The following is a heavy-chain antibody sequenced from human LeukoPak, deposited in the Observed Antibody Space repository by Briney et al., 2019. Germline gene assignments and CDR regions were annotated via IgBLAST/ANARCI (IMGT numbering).Heavy chain of an antibody. CDR2: INHSGST. Sequence: SETLSLTCAVYGGSFSGYYWSWIRQPPGKGLEWIGEINHSGSTNYNPSLKSRVTISVDTSKNQFSLKLSPVTAADTAVYYCARSLWFGELFGYWGQGTLVTVSS. J-gene: IGHJ4*02. D-gene: IGHD3-10*01. CDR3: ARSLWFGELFGY. V-gene: IGHV4-34*01. CDR1: GGSFSGYY.